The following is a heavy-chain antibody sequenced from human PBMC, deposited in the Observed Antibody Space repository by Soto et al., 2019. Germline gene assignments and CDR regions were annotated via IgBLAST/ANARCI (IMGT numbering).Heavy chain of an antibody. CDR2: IYYSGST. V-gene: IGHV4-59*08. CDR3: SRGWCDREGYVIDV. J-gene: IGHJ6*02. Sequence: SETLSLTCTVSGGSISSYYWSWIRQPPGKELQYIGYIYYSGSTNYNPSLKSRVTISDDTSTNQFSLTLSSVTAADTAVYYCSRGWCDREGYVIDVWGQRTKVTVSS. CDR1: GGSISSYY. D-gene: IGHD2-15*01.